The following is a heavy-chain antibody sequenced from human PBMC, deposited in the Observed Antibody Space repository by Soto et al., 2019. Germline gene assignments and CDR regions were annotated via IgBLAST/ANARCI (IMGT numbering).Heavy chain of an antibody. V-gene: IGHV4-34*01. CDR1: GGSFSGYY. CDR3: ARDQRTLYFDNPSFDY. Sequence: SETLSLTCAVYGGSFSGYYWSWIRQPPGKGLEWIGEINHSGSTNYNPSLKSRVTISVDTSKNQFSLKLSSVTAADTAVYYCARDQRTLYFDNPSFDYWGQGTLVTVSS. CDR2: INHSGST. J-gene: IGHJ4*02. D-gene: IGHD3-9*01.